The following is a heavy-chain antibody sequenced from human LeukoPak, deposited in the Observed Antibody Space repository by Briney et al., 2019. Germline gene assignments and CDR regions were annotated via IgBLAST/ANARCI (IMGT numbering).Heavy chain of an antibody. CDR1: GGTFSSYA. CDR2: IIPIFGTA. J-gene: IGHJ5*02. CDR3: ARVGRNRDYGDYVRWFDP. Sequence: SVKVSCKASGGTFSSYAISWVRQAPGRGLEWMGRIIPIFGTANYAQKFQGRVTITADKSTSTAYMELSSLRSEDTAVYYCARVGRNRDYGDYVRWFDPWGQGTLVTVSS. V-gene: IGHV1-69*06. D-gene: IGHD4-17*01.